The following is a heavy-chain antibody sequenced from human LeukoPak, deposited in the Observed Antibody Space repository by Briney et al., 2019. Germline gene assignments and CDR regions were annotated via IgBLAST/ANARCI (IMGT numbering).Heavy chain of an antibody. Sequence: GGSLRLSCAASGFTFSSYWMSWVRQAPGKGLEWVANIKQDGSEKYYVDSVKGRFTISRDNAKNSLYLQMNSLRAEDTAVYYCARMVVVPAAIDAFDIWGQGTMVTVSS. CDR1: GFTFSSYW. V-gene: IGHV3-7*01. D-gene: IGHD2-2*01. CDR2: IKQDGSEK. J-gene: IGHJ3*02. CDR3: ARMVVVPAAIDAFDI.